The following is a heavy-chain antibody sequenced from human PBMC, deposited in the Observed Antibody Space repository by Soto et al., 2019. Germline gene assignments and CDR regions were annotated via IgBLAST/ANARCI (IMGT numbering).Heavy chain of an antibody. CDR2: ISSNGGST. Sequence: EVQLVESGEGLVQPGGSLRLSCAASGFTFSRHAMHWVRQAPGKRLEYVSAISSNGGSTYYADSVKGRFSVSRDNSKNTLYLQMANLRAEDMAVYYCARGGGGAALADFDYWGQGTLVTVSS. D-gene: IGHD3-16*01. CDR1: GFTFSRHA. V-gene: IGHV3-64*02. CDR3: ARGGGGAALADFDY. J-gene: IGHJ4*02.